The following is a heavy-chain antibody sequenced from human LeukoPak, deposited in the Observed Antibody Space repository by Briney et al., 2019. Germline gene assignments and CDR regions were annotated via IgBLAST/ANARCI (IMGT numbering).Heavy chain of an antibody. J-gene: IGHJ3*02. CDR2: ISGSSGPT. Sequence: GGSLRLSCAASGFTFSSYAMSWVRQAPGKGLEWVSAISGSSGPTHYADSVKGRFTISRDNSKNTLYLQMNSLRAEDTAVYYCARGPRMVAMNGYAFDIWGPGTTVIVSS. D-gene: IGHD2-2*01. CDR1: GFTFSSYA. CDR3: ARGPRMVAMNGYAFDI. V-gene: IGHV3-23*01.